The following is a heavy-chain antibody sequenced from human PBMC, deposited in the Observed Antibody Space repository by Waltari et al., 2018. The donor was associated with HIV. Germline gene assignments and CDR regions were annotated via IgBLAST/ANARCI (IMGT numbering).Heavy chain of an antibody. CDR3: ARRAGHSNGSQRLDH. J-gene: IGHJ4*02. CDR1: GESFTGFY. D-gene: IGHD3-22*01. V-gene: IGHV4-34*01. CDR2: IHPSGTT. Sequence: QLQIQQWGAELVKPSETLSLTCAVSGESFTGFYWSFIRQPPGKGLEWIGEIHPSGTTNYNPSLKSRVTLSLQTSKSEFYLTLTSVTAADTAVYYCARRAGHSNGSQRLDHWGQGTLVSVSA.